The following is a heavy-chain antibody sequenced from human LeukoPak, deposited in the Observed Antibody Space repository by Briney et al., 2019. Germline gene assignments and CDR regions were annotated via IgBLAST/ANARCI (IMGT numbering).Heavy chain of an antibody. D-gene: IGHD4-11*01. CDR2: IRGSGGST. CDR3: AKDLRMTTVTTPDY. V-gene: IGHV3-23*01. CDR1: GFTFSSYA. Sequence: PGGSLRLSGAASGFTFSSYAMSWVRQAPGKGLEGVSAIRGSGGSTFYADSVKGRFTISRDNSKTTLYLQTNSLRAEDTAVYFCAKDLRMTTVTTPDYWGQGTLVTVSS. J-gene: IGHJ4*02.